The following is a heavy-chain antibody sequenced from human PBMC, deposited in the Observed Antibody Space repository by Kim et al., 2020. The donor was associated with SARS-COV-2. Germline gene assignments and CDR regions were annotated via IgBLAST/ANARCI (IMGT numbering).Heavy chain of an antibody. CDR3: ARDPSGSWYGYYYGMDV. V-gene: IGHV4-59*01. J-gene: IGHJ6*02. D-gene: IGHD6-13*01. Sequence: KDRVTISVDTSKNQFSRKLSSVTAADTAVYYCARDPSGSWYGYYYGMDVWGQGTTVTVSS.